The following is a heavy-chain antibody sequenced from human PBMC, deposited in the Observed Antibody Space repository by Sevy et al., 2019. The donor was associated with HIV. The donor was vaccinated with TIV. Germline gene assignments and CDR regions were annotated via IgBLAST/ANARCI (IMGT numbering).Heavy chain of an antibody. CDR2: IYPGDSDT. D-gene: IGHD3-3*01. CDR3: ARHGADTIFGVVRMAIELPPLYGMDV. J-gene: IGHJ6*02. Sequence: KQRESLKISCKGSGYSFTSYWIGWVRQMPGKGLEWMGIIYPGDSDTRYSPSFQGQVTISAEKSISTAYLQWSSLKASDTAMYYCARHGADTIFGVVRMAIELPPLYGMDVWGQGTTVTVSS. V-gene: IGHV5-51*01. CDR1: GYSFTSYW.